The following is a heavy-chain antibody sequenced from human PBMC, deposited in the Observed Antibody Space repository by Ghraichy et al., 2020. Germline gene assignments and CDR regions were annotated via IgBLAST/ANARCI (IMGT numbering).Heavy chain of an antibody. Sequence: GGSLRLSCAASGFTFSSYDMHWVRQATGKGLEWVSAIGTAGDTYYPGSVKGRFTISRENAKNSLYLQMNSLRAGDTAVYYCARAPSIGSQYYYYGMDVWGQGTTVTVSS. CDR1: GFTFSSYD. CDR3: ARAPSIGSQYYYYGMDV. D-gene: IGHD2-21*01. J-gene: IGHJ6*02. CDR2: IGTAGDT. V-gene: IGHV3-13*01.